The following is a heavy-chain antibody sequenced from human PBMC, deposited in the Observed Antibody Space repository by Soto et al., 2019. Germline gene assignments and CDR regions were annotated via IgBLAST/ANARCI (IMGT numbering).Heavy chain of an antibody. CDR3: ARQKNEFLNGYYRYYVMDV. J-gene: IGHJ6*02. V-gene: IGHV5-51*01. Sequence: GESRKSSCKGSGYSFSTYWIGWVRQMPGKGLEWMGIIYPGDSDTRYSPSFKGQVTISADKSINTAYLQLSSLKASDTAMYYCARQKNEFLNGYYRYYVMDVWGPGTTVTVSS. CDR1: GYSFSTYW. D-gene: IGHD3-3*01. CDR2: IYPGDSDT.